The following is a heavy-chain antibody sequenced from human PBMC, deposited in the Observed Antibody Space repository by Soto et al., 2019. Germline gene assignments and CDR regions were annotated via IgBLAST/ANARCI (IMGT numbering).Heavy chain of an antibody. CDR2: IRNKANSYAT. CDR1: GFTFSGSA. J-gene: IGHJ4*02. V-gene: IGHV3-73*02. CDR3: TSHSPEDMIRK. D-gene: IGHD2-15*01. Sequence: EVQLVESGGGLVQPGGSLKLSCAASGFTFSGSAVHWVRQASGKGLEWVGRIRNKANSYATAYAASLKGRFMISRDDSKNTANLQMNSLKTEDTAVYYCTSHSPEDMIRKWGQGTLVTVSS.